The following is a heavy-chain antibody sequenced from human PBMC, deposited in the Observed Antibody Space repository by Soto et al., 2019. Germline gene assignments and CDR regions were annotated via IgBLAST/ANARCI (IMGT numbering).Heavy chain of an antibody. D-gene: IGHD1-1*01. J-gene: IGHJ4*01. CDR3: ARSNDNDGILPDY. CDR2: INPNGGST. Sequence: ALVKVSCKASGYTFTSYYMHWVRQAPGQGLEWMGIINPNGGSTTYARKFQGRLTMTTDTATSTLYMELSSLRSEDTAVYSCARSNDNDGILPDYWGHGTLVTVSS. V-gene: IGHV1-46*01. CDR1: GYTFTSYY.